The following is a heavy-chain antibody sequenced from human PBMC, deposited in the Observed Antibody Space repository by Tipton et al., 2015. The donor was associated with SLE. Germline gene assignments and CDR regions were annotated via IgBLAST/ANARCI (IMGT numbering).Heavy chain of an antibody. J-gene: IGHJ4*02. CDR2: VYYTGRT. CDR1: GDSIRSNYYY. D-gene: IGHD3/OR15-3a*01. CDR3: ARAFYYDFWTDHYNEKGPKTYYFVF. V-gene: IGHV4-39*07. Sequence: TLSLTCTVSGVSGDSIRSNYYYWAWIRQPPGKGLECIGTVYYTGRTFYNPSLQSRVTISLDTSKSQFSLNLNSVTAADTAVYYCARAFYYDFWTDHYNEKGPKTYYFVFCGQGTVVTVSS.